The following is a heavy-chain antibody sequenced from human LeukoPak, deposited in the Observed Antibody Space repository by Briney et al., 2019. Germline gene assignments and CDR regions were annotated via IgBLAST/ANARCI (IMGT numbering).Heavy chain of an antibody. CDR3: AKSPEGFLLDY. V-gene: IGHV3-30*18. CDR1: GFTFSSYG. Sequence: PGGSLRLSCAASGFTFSSYGMHWVRQAPGKGLEWVAVISYDGSNKYYADSVKGRFTISRDNSKNTLYLQMNSLRAEDTAVYYCAKSPEGFLLDYWGRGTLVTVSS. CDR2: ISYDGSNK. J-gene: IGHJ4*02. D-gene: IGHD3-10*01.